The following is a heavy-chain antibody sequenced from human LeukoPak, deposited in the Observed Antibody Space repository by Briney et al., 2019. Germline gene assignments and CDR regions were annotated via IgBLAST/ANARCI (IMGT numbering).Heavy chain of an antibody. J-gene: IGHJ4*02. CDR1: GYTFTGYY. V-gene: IGHV1-2*02. CDR3: ARDSSPVRGQQLVVLAY. CDR2: INPNSGGT. Sequence: ASVKVSCKASGYTFTGYYMHWVRQAPGQGLEWMGWINPNSGGTNYAQKFQGRVTMTRDTSISTAYMELSRLRSDDTAVYYCARDSSPVRGQQLVVLAYWGQGTLVTVSS. D-gene: IGHD6-13*01.